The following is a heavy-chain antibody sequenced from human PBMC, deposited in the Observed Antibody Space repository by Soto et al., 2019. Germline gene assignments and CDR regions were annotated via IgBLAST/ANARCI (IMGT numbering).Heavy chain of an antibody. V-gene: IGHV3-23*01. CDR2: ISGSGGST. CDR3: AKDLEDTAMVRFAESFQH. Sequence: GGSLRLSCAASGFTFSSYAMSWVRQAPGKGLEWVSAISGSGGSTYYADSVKGRFTISRDNSKNTLYLQMNSLRAEDTAVYYCAKDLEDTAMVRFAESFQHWGQGTLVTVSS. J-gene: IGHJ1*01. D-gene: IGHD5-18*01. CDR1: GFTFSSYA.